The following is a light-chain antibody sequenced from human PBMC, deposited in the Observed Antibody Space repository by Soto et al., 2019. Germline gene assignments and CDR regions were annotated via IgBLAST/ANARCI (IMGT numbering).Light chain of an antibody. Sequence: EIVLTQSPGTLSLSPGERATLSCRASQSFNSIYLAWYQQKPGQAPRLLIYGASTRATGIPARFSGSGSGTEFTLTISSLQSEDFGVYYCQQYNNWPRTFGQGTKVDIK. CDR2: GAS. CDR3: QQYNNWPRT. CDR1: QSFNSIY. J-gene: IGKJ1*01. V-gene: IGKV3-15*01.